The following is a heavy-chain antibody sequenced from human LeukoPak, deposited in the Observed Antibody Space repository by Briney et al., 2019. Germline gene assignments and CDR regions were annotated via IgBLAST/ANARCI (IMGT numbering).Heavy chain of an antibody. J-gene: IGHJ3*02. V-gene: IGHV4-59*12. D-gene: IGHD3/OR15-3a*01. CDR1: GGSISSYY. Sequence: SETLSLTCTVSGGSISSYYWSWIRQPPGKGLEWIGYIYYSGSTNYNPSLKSRVTISVDTSKNQFSLKLSSVTAADTAVYYCARANGGFWTPDAFDIWGQGTMVTVSS. CDR2: IYYSGST. CDR3: ARANGGFWTPDAFDI.